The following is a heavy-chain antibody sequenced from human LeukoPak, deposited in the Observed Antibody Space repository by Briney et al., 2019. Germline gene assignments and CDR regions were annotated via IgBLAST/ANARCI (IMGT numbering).Heavy chain of an antibody. CDR1: GFTFSSYG. CDR2: IRYDGSNK. CDR3: AGSIYGDHPYFNF. D-gene: IGHD4-17*01. J-gene: IGHJ4*02. Sequence: GGSLRLSCAASGFTFSSYGMHWVCQAPGKGLEWVAFIRYDGSNKYYADSVKGRFTISRDNSKNTLYLQMNSLRAEDTAVYYCAGSIYGDHPYFNFWGQGILVPVSS. V-gene: IGHV3-30*02.